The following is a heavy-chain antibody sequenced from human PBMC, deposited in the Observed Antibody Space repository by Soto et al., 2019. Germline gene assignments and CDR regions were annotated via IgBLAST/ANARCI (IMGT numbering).Heavy chain of an antibody. CDR2: IHYSGST. V-gene: IGHV4-59*11. Sequence: SETLSLTCTVSGDSITNLYWSWIRQPPGKGLDWIGYIHYSGSTNYNPSLKSRVTMSVDTSKDQFSLKLSSVTAADTAVYYCARGGWSLDSWGQGTLVTVSS. CDR3: ARGGWSLDS. D-gene: IGHD2-15*01. CDR1: GDSITNLY. J-gene: IGHJ4*02.